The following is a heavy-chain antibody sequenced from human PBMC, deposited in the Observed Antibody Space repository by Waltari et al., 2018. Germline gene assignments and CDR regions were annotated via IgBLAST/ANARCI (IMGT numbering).Heavy chain of an antibody. Sequence: QAQLQQWGAGLLKPSETLSLTCAVYGGSFSGYYWSWIRQPPGKGLEWIGEINHSGSTNYNPALKSRVTISVDTSKNQFSLKLSSVTAADTAVYYCARPGVWGSYRKAGYFDLWGRGTLVTVSS. D-gene: IGHD3-16*02. J-gene: IGHJ2*01. CDR3: ARPGVWGSYRKAGYFDL. CDR2: INHSGST. CDR1: GGSFSGYY. V-gene: IGHV4-34*01.